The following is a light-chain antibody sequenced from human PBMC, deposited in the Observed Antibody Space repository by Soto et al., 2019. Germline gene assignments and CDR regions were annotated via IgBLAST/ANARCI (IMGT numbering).Light chain of an antibody. CDR1: QSVLYSYNNRNY. CDR3: QHYYSTLSLT. CDR2: GAS. V-gene: IGKV4-1*01. Sequence: DIVMTQSPDSLAVSLGERDTINCKSSQSVLYSYNNRNYLAWYQQKPGQPPKLLIYGASNRASGVPDRFSGSGSETDFTLTISSLQAEDVGVYYCQHYYSTLSLTFGGGTKVEIK. J-gene: IGKJ4*01.